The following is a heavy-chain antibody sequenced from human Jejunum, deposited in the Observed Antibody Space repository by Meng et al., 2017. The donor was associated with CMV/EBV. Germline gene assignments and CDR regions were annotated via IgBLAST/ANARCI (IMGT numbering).Heavy chain of an antibody. D-gene: IGHD3-16*01. V-gene: IGHV3-53*01. CDR1: GFTVSSNY. CDR2: LFGTDET. Sequence: SCAASGFTVSSNYMTWVRQAPGKGLEWVSVLFGTDETYYADSVRGRFTISRDISKNTVHLQMNSLNAEDTAIYYCAGGRVSSSVFDYWGQGTLVTVSS. CDR3: AGGRVSSSVFDY. J-gene: IGHJ4*02.